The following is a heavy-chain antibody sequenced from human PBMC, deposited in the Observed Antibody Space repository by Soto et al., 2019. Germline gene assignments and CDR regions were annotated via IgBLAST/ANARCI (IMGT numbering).Heavy chain of an antibody. CDR2: IRSKANSYAT. J-gene: IGHJ4*02. CDR3: IRFSNYAQYYFDY. CDR1: GFTFSGSA. V-gene: IGHV3-73*01. Sequence: EVQLVESGGGLVQPGGSLKLSCAASGFTFSGSAMHWVRQASGKGLEWVGRIRSKANSYATAYAASVKGRFTISRDDSKNTAYLQMNSLKTEDTAVYYCIRFSNYAQYYFDYWGQGTLVTVSS. D-gene: IGHD4-4*01.